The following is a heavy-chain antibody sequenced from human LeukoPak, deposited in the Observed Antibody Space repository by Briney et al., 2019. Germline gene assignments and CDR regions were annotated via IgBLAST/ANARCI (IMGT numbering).Heavy chain of an antibody. CDR2: ISGSGGST. CDR3: AREYKQQPVY. CDR1: GFTFSSYA. Sequence: PGGSLRLSCAASGFTFSSYAMSWVRQAPGKGLEWVSAISGSGGSTYYADSVKGRFTISRDNSNDTLYLQMNSLRPEDTAVYYCAREYKQQPVYWGQGTLVTVSS. D-gene: IGHD6-13*01. J-gene: IGHJ4*02. V-gene: IGHV3-23*01.